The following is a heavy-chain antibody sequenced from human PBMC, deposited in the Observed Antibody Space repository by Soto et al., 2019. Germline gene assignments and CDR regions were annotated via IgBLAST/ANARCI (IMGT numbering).Heavy chain of an antibody. V-gene: IGHV3-21*01. CDR2: ISASGAYK. Sequence: PGGSLRLSCAASGFNFNTYSMNWVRQAPGKGLQWVSFISASGAYKYYADSVRGRFTISRDNAKKSVFLEMNSLTADDTAIYYCAGERSALPGARDAMDVWGHGTTVTVSS. J-gene: IGHJ6*02. CDR3: AGERSALPGARDAMDV. D-gene: IGHD1-26*01. CDR1: GFNFNTYS.